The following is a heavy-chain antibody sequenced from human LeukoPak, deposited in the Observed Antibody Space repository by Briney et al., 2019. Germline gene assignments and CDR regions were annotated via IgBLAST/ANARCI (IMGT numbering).Heavy chain of an antibody. Sequence: GASVKVSCKASGYTFTSYDINWVRQATGQGLEWLGWMNPNSGNTGYAQKFQGRVTMTRNTSISTAYMELSSLRSEDTAVYYCARRDGSSWDQEHYYMDVWGKGTTVTVSS. J-gene: IGHJ6*03. V-gene: IGHV1-8*01. D-gene: IGHD6-13*01. CDR3: ARRDGSSWDQEHYYMDV. CDR1: GYTFTSYD. CDR2: MNPNSGNT.